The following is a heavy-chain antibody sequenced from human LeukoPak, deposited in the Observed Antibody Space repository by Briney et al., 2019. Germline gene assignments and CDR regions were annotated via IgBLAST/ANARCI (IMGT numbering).Heavy chain of an antibody. Sequence: ASVKVSCKASGYTFTGYYVHWVRQAPGQGLEWMGRINPNSGGTNYAQKFQGRVTMTRDTSISTAYMELSRLRSDDTAVYYCARESHVYGGNSFDYWGQGTLVTVSS. CDR3: ARESHVYGGNSFDY. CDR2: INPNSGGT. CDR1: GYTFTGYY. D-gene: IGHD4-23*01. J-gene: IGHJ4*02. V-gene: IGHV1-2*06.